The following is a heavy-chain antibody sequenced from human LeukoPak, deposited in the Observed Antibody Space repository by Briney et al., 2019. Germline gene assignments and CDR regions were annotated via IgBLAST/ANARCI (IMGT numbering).Heavy chain of an antibody. V-gene: IGHV3-30*02. J-gene: IGHJ4*02. CDR3: ARTGYDSSGYYSDY. Sequence: GGSLRLSCAASGFTFSTYDMHWVRQAPGKGLEWVAYIRSDGKYKPYADSVKGRFTISRDNAKNSLFLQMNSLRAEDTAMNYCARTGYDSSGYYSDYWGQGTLVTVSS. D-gene: IGHD3-22*01. CDR2: IRSDGKYK. CDR1: GFTFSTYD.